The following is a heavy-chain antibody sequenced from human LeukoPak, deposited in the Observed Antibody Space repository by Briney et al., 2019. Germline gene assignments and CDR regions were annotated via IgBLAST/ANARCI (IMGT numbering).Heavy chain of an antibody. Sequence: GGSLRLSCAASGFTFSHYWMSWVRQAPGKGLEWVSGISDSGDVTFYADSVKGRFTISRSNSKSTLYLQMNSLRAEDTALYYCARGGRNWYGFDYWGQGTVVTVSS. V-gene: IGHV3-23*01. CDR1: GFTFSHYW. CDR3: ARGGRNWYGFDY. J-gene: IGHJ4*02. CDR2: ISDSGDVT. D-gene: IGHD1-1*01.